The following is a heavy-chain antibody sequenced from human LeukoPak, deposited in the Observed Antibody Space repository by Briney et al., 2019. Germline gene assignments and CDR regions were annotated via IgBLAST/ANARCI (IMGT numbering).Heavy chain of an antibody. J-gene: IGHJ5*02. Sequence: SETLSLTCTVSGYSISSGYYWGWIRQPPGKGLEWIGSIYHSGSTYYNPSLKSRVTISADTSKNQFSLKLSSVTAADTAVYYCARVRNYEGENWFDPWGQGTLVTVSS. V-gene: IGHV4-38-2*02. CDR1: GYSISSGYY. CDR2: IYHSGST. D-gene: IGHD1-7*01. CDR3: ARVRNYEGENWFDP.